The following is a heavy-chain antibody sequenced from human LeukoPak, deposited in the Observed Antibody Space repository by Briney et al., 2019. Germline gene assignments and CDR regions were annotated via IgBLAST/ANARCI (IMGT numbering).Heavy chain of an antibody. CDR2: IYYSGST. J-gene: IGHJ5*02. V-gene: IGHV4-31*03. CDR3: ARDRLNYYDSSGFDP. CDR1: GGSISSGGYY. D-gene: IGHD3-22*01. Sequence: SETLSLTCTVSGGSISSGGYYWSWIRQHPGKGLEWIGYIYYSGSTYYNPSLKSRVTISVDMSKNQFSLKLSSVTAADTAVYYCARDRLNYYDSSGFDPWGQGTLVTVSS.